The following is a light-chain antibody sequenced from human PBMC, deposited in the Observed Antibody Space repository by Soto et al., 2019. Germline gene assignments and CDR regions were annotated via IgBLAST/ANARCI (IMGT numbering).Light chain of an antibody. CDR3: AAWDDSPTGWV. CDR2: SNT. CDR1: TSNIGSYT. J-gene: IGLJ3*02. Sequence: QSVLTQPPSTSGTPGQRVTISFSGRTSNIGSYTVNWSQQLSGAAPKLLIYSNTHRPSGVPDRFSGSKSGTSASLAISGLQSEDEADYYCAAWDDSPTGWVFGGGTKLTVL. V-gene: IGLV1-44*01.